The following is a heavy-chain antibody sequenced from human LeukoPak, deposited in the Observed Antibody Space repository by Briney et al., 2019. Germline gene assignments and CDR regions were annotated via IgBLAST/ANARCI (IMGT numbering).Heavy chain of an antibody. V-gene: IGHV3-74*01. D-gene: IGHD4-11*01. CDR2: INSDGSST. Sequence: PGRSLRLSCAASGFTFSSYWIQSVRQAPGKGLVWVSRINSDGSSTSHADSVKGRFTISRDNAKNTLFLQMNSLRAEDTAVYYCAREGYSGPYLDYWGQGTLVTVSS. J-gene: IGHJ4*02. CDR1: GFTFSSYW. CDR3: AREGYSGPYLDY.